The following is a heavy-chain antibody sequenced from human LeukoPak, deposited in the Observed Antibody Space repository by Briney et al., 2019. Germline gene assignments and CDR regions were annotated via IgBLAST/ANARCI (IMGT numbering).Heavy chain of an antibody. D-gene: IGHD6-6*01. CDR1: GGSISSSSYY. CDR3: ARVEYSSSSGEYYYYMDV. J-gene: IGHJ6*03. Sequence: PSETRSLTCTVSGGSISSSSYYWGWIRQPPGKGLEWIGSIYYSGSTCYNPSLKSRVTISVDTSKNQFSLELSSVTAADTAVYYCARVEYSSSSGEYYYYMDVWGKGTTVTVSS. CDR2: IYYSGST. V-gene: IGHV4-39*01.